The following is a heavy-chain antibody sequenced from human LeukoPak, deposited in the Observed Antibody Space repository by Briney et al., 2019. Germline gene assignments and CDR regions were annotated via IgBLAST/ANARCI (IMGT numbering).Heavy chain of an antibody. J-gene: IGHJ6*03. Sequence: ASVKVSCKASGYTFTSYGISWVRQAPGQGLEWMGWISAYNGNTNYAQKLQGRVTMTTDTSTSTAYMELRSLRSDDTAVYYCASVSASYYYYYYMDVWGKGTTVTVSS. CDR1: GYTFTSYG. CDR3: ASVSASYYYYYYMDV. CDR2: ISAYNGNT. V-gene: IGHV1-18*01.